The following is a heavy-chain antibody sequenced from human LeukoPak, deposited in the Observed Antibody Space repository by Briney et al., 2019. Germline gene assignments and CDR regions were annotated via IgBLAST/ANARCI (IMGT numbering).Heavy chain of an antibody. D-gene: IGHD3-9*01. V-gene: IGHV4-59*01. CDR2: IYYSGST. CDR3: ARSRSYYDILTGYTHWFDP. CDR1: GGSISSYY. J-gene: IGHJ5*02. Sequence: PSETLSLTCTVSGGSISSYYWSWIRQPPGKGLEWIGYIYYSGSTNYNPSLKSRVTISVDTSKNQFSLKLSSVTAADTAVYYCARSRSYYDILTGYTHWFDPWGQGTLVTVSS.